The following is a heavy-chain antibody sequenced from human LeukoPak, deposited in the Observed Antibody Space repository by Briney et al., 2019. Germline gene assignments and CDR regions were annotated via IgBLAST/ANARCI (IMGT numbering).Heavy chain of an antibody. D-gene: IGHD3-10*01. CDR1: GGSISSYY. Sequence: SETLSLTCTVSGGSISSYYWSWIRQPARKGLEWIGRIYTSGSTNYNPSLKSRVTMSVDTSKNQFSLKLSSVTAADTAVYYCARAGYYYGSGSYEDYWGQGTLVTVSS. CDR2: IYTSGST. V-gene: IGHV4-4*07. CDR3: ARAGYYYGSGSYEDY. J-gene: IGHJ4*02.